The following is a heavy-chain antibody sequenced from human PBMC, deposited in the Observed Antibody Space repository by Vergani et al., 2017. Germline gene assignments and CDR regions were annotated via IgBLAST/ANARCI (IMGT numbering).Heavy chain of an antibody. Sequence: EVQLVESGGGLVQPGGSLRLSCAASGFTVSSNYMSWVRQAPGKGLEWVSVIYSGGSTYYADSVKGRFTISRDNSKNTLYLQMNSPRAEDTAVYYCARSAYSGYGLRFDYWGQGTLVTVSS. CDR2: IYSGGST. J-gene: IGHJ4*02. D-gene: IGHD5-12*01. CDR1: GFTVSSNY. V-gene: IGHV3-66*02. CDR3: ARSAYSGYGLRFDY.